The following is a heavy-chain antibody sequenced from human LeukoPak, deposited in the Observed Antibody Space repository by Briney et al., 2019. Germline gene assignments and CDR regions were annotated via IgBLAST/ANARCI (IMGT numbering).Heavy chain of an antibody. CDR3: AKDKYGDYGNWFDP. Sequence: PGGSLRLSCAASGFTFDDYAMHWVRQAPGKGLEWVSGISWNSGSIGYADSVKGRFTISRDNAKNSLYLQMNSLRAEDTALYYCAKDKYGDYGNWFDPWGQATLVTVSS. J-gene: IGHJ5*02. CDR2: ISWNSGSI. V-gene: IGHV3-9*01. D-gene: IGHD4-17*01. CDR1: GFTFDDYA.